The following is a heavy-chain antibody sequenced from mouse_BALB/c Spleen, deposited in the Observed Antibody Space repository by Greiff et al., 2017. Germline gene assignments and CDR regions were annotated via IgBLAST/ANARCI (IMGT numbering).Heavy chain of an antibody. CDR1: GFTFSDYY. CDR2: ISDGGSYT. CDR3: ARDEYDTMDY. V-gene: IGHV5-4*02. D-gene: IGHD2-4*01. J-gene: IGHJ4*01. Sequence: EVHLVESGGGLVKPGGSLKLSCAASGFTFSDYYMYWVRQTPEKRLEWVATISDGGSYTYYPDSVKGRFTISRDNAKNNLYLQMSSLKSEDTAMYYCARDEYDTMDYWGQGTSVTVSS.